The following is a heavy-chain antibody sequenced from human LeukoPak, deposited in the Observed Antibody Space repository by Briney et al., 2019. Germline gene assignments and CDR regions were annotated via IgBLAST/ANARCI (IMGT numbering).Heavy chain of an antibody. Sequence: PSETLSLTCTVSGGSISSSYWSWIRQPAGKGLEWIGRIYSGGSTNYNPSLKSRVTMSVDTSKNQFSLKLSSVTAADTAMYYCAIYYYDCSGRSDYWGQGTLVTVSS. CDR1: GGSISSSY. V-gene: IGHV4-4*07. J-gene: IGHJ4*02. D-gene: IGHD3-22*01. CDR2: IYSGGST. CDR3: AIYYYDCSGRSDY.